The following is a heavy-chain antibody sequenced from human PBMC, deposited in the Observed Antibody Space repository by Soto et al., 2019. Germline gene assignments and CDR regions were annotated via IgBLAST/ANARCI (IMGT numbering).Heavy chain of an antibody. J-gene: IGHJ3*02. V-gene: IGHV1-24*01. CDR1: GYTLTELS. Sequence: GASVKVSCKVSGYTLTELSMHWVRQAPGKGLEWMGGFDPEDGETIYAQKFQGRVTMTEDTSTDTAYMELSSLRSEDTAVYYCATDQTENYDSSGYLDAFDIWGQGTMVTVSS. CDR3: ATDQTENYDSSGYLDAFDI. D-gene: IGHD3-22*01. CDR2: FDPEDGET.